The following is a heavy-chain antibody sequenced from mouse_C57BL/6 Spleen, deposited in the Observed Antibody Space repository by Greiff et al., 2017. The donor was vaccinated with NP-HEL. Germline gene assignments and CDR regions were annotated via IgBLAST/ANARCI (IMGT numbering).Heavy chain of an antibody. CDR2: IHPNSGST. V-gene: IGHV1-64*01. D-gene: IGHD2-4*01. CDR3: AREGDYDGYYAMDY. J-gene: IGHJ4*01. CDR1: GYTFTSYW. Sequence: VQLKQPGAELVKPGASVKLSCKASGYTFTSYWMHWVKQRPGQGLEWIGMIHPNSGSTNYNEKFKSKATLTVDKSSSTAYMQLSSLTSEDSAVYYCAREGDYDGYYAMDYWGQGTSVTVSS.